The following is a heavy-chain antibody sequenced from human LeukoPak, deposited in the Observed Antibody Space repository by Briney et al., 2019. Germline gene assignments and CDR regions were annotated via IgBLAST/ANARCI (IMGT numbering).Heavy chain of an antibody. CDR3: ARGPRDGYNYLGFFDY. J-gene: IGHJ4*02. Sequence: ASVTVSFKASGYTFTGYYIHWVRQAPGQGLEWVGWINPNTGGTQYAQRFQGRVTVTRDTSISTAYIDLSRLTSDDTAVYYCARGPRDGYNYLGFFDYWGQGTLVTVSS. CDR1: GYTFTGYY. D-gene: IGHD5-24*01. V-gene: IGHV1-2*02. CDR2: INPNTGGT.